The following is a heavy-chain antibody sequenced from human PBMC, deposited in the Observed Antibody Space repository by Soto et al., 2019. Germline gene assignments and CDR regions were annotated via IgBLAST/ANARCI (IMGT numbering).Heavy chain of an antibody. J-gene: IGHJ4*02. V-gene: IGHV3-23*01. CDR1: GFTFRDYG. D-gene: IGHD2-21*01. Sequence: EEQLLESGGGLVQPGGSLRLSCAVSGFTFRDYGMSWVRQAPGQGLEWVSAISGRGHRTYYADSVKGRFTISRDNSKNTLYLQMNTLRAEDTATYYCAKDVFADSIPFDYWGQGTLVTVSS. CDR3: AKDVFADSIPFDY. CDR2: ISGRGHRT.